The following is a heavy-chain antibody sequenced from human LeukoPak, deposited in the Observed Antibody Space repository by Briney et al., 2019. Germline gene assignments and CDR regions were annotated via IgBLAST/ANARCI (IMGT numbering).Heavy chain of an antibody. CDR1: GGTFSSYA. D-gene: IGHD2-21*02. J-gene: IGHJ5*02. CDR3: ARDLCFGDSGGCNWFDP. Sequence: ASVKVSCKASGGTFSSYAISWVRQAPGQGLEWMGGIIPIFGTANYAQKFQGRVTITADKSTSTAYMELSSLRSEDTAVYYCARDLCFGDSGGCNWFDPWGQGTLVTVSS. V-gene: IGHV1-69*06. CDR2: IIPIFGTA.